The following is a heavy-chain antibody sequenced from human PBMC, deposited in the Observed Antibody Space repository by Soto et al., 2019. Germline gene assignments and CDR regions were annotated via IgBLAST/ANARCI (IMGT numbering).Heavy chain of an antibody. CDR3: ARESATYYYGSGSSRSINYGMDV. V-gene: IGHV1-46*01. CDR1: GYTFTSYG. Sequence: ASVQVSCQASGYTFTSYGISWVRQAPGQGLEWMGIINPSGGSTSYAQKFQGRVTMTRDTSTSTVYMELSSLRSEDTAVYYCARESATYYYGSGSSRSINYGMDVWGQGTTVTVSS. J-gene: IGHJ6*02. D-gene: IGHD3-10*01. CDR2: INPSGGST.